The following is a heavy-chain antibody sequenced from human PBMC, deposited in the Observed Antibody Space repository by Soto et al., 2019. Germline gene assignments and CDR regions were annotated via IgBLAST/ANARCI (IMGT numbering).Heavy chain of an antibody. V-gene: IGHV1-46*01. CDR2: FNPSGGSA. J-gene: IGHJ4*02. Sequence: ASVKVSCKASGYTFTSYYMHWLRQAPGQGPEWMGIFNPSGGSASYAQKFQGRVAMTGDTSTSTVYMELSSLRSEDTAVYYCARDLSGIVGATPIPSFDYWGQGTLVTVSS. CDR1: GYTFTSYY. D-gene: IGHD1-26*01. CDR3: ARDLSGIVGATPIPSFDY.